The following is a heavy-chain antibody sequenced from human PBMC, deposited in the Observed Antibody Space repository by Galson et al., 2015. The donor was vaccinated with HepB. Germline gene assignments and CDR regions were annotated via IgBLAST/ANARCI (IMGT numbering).Heavy chain of an antibody. CDR3: AKAVSGSTRRSAFDI. J-gene: IGHJ3*02. Sequence: SLRLSCAASGFTFSSYSMNWVRQAPGKGLEWVSYISSSSSTIYYADSVKGRFTISRDNAKNSLYLQMNSLRDEDTAVYYCAKAVSGSTRRSAFDIWGQGTMVTVSS. D-gene: IGHD1-26*01. CDR1: GFTFSSYS. CDR2: ISSSSSTI. V-gene: IGHV3-48*02.